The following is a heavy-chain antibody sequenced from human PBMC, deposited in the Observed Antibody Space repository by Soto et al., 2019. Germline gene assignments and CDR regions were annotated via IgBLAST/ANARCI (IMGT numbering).Heavy chain of an antibody. J-gene: IGHJ6*02. D-gene: IGHD6-6*01. CDR3: ARDLIAARRYYYYFGMDV. V-gene: IGHV3-48*03. Sequence: LRLSCAVFGFPFSSYEMNWVLQAPGKGLEWVSYISSSGSSIYYADSVKGRFTISRDNAKNSLYLQMNSLRAEDTAVYYCARDLIAARRYYYYFGMDVWGQGTTVTVSS. CDR1: GFPFSSYE. CDR2: ISSSGSSI.